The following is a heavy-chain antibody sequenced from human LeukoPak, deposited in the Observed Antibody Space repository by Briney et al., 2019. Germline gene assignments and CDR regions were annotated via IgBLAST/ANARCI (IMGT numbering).Heavy chain of an antibody. J-gene: IGHJ4*02. D-gene: IGHD2-2*01. CDR3: AKSLSPSWALQGVDS. CDR1: GFTFSSYG. Sequence: GGSLRLSCAASGFTFSSYGMHWVRQAPGKGLEWVAVIWYDGSNKYYADSVKGRFTISRDNSKNTLYLQMNSLRFEDTAVYYCAKSLSPSWALQGVDSWGQGTLVPVSS. V-gene: IGHV3-30*02. CDR2: IWYDGSNK.